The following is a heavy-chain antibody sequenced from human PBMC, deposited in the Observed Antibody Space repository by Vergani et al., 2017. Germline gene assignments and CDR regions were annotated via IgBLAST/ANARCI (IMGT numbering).Heavy chain of an antibody. Sequence: QVQLVQYGAEVKKPGSSVKVSCKASGGTFSSYAINWVRQAPGQGLEWMGGIIPIFGTANYAQNFQGRVTITADESTSTAYMELSSLRFEDTAVYYCARDRDGVKNWNPYFYYYMDVWGKGTTVTVSS. CDR1: GGTFSSYA. CDR2: IIPIFGTA. J-gene: IGHJ6*03. CDR3: ARDRDGVKNWNPYFYYYMDV. D-gene: IGHD1-1*01. V-gene: IGHV1-69*01.